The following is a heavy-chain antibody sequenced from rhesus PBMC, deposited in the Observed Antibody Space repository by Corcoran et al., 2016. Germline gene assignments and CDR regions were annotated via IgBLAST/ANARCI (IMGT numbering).Heavy chain of an antibody. CDR3: ARGGSGLEASAGDY. D-gene: IGHD2-39*01. Sequence: QVTLKESGPAVVKPTQTLTLTCTFSGFSLSTRGMGVGWFRQPPGKALEWLTSIYWDDNKYQSTSLKSRLSISKDTSKNQVVLTMTNMDPVDTATYYCARGGSGLEASAGDYWGQGVLVTVSS. J-gene: IGHJ4*01. CDR1: GFSLSTRGMG. V-gene: IGHV2S1*01. CDR2: IYWDDNK.